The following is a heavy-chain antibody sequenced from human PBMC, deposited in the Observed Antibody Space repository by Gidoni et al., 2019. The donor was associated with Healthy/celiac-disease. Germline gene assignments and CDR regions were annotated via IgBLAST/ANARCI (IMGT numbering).Heavy chain of an antibody. J-gene: IGHJ3*01. CDR3: TIYMR. D-gene: IGHD2-2*01. CDR2: IRSKANSYAK. CDR1: GFTFSGSA. Sequence: VQLVESGGGLVQPVGSLNLSCSASGFTFSGSAMHWVRQASGKGLEWVGRIRSKANSYAKEYAASVKGRLTISRDDSKNTAYLKMNSLKTEDTAVYYCTIYMRWGQGTMVTVSS. V-gene: IGHV3-73*02.